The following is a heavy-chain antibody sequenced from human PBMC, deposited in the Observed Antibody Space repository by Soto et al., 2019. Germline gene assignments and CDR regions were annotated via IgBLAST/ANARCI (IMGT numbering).Heavy chain of an antibody. CDR3: ARDSDFWSGSLSFDY. Sequence: GASVKVSCKASGYTFTSYAMHWVRQAPGQRLEWMGWINAGNGNTKYSQKFQGRVTITRDTSASTAYMELSSLRSEDTAVYYCARDSDFWSGSLSFDYWGQGTLVTVS. CDR1: GYTFTSYA. V-gene: IGHV1-3*01. D-gene: IGHD3-3*01. J-gene: IGHJ4*02. CDR2: INAGNGNT.